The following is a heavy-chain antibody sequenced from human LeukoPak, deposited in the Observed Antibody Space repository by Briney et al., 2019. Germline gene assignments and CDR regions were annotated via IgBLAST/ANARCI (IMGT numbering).Heavy chain of an antibody. V-gene: IGHV4-59*12. J-gene: IGHJ4*02. CDR3: ARGDRYGEY. CDR2: IFYSGST. Sequence: SETLSLTCTVSGGSISSYCWSWIRQPPGKGLEWIGYIFYSGSTNYNPSLKSRVTISVDTSKNQFSLKLSSVTAADTAVYYCARGDRYGEYWGQGTLVTVSS. D-gene: IGHD5-24*01. CDR1: GGSISSYC.